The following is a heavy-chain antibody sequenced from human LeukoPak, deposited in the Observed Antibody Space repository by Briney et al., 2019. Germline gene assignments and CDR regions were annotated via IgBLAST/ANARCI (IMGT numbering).Heavy chain of an antibody. J-gene: IGHJ6*02. V-gene: IGHV4-34*01. CDR2: INHSGST. D-gene: IGHD2-2*01. CDR3: ARGVVGRYCSGTSCPYYYYGMDV. Sequence: SETLSLTCAVYGGSFSGYYWSWIRQPPGKGLEWIGEINHSGSTNYNPSLKSRVTISVDTPKNQFSLKLSSVTAADTAVYYCARGVVGRYCSGTSCPYYYYGMDVWGQGTTVTVSS. CDR1: GGSFSGYY.